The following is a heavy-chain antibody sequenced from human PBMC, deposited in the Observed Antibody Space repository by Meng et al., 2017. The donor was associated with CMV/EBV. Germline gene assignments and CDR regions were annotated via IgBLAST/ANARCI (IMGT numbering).Heavy chain of an antibody. CDR1: GFTFSDYW. CDR2: IDTDGTVT. J-gene: IGHJ5*01. V-gene: IGHV3-74*03. Sequence: QLVGSGGGFVRPGGPLRLSCADSGFTFSDYWMHWVRQAPGEGPVWVSRIDTDGTVTSYAESVRGRFTISRDNSKNTLYLQMNDLRAGDSGVYYCVRDLVGNRDSWGHGTLVTVSS. D-gene: IGHD1-14*01. CDR3: VRDLVGNRDS.